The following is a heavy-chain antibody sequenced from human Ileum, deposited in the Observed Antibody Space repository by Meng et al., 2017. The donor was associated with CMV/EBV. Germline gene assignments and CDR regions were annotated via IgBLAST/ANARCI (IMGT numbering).Heavy chain of an antibody. V-gene: IGHV4-30-4*08. CDR1: GGSISSGDYY. CDR3: ARVGTIVVGPGARHAFDM. D-gene: IGHD2-2*01. J-gene: IGHJ3*02. CDR2: IYYSGST. Sequence: SETLSLTCTVSGGSISSGDYYWSWIRQPPGKGPEWIGHIYYSGSTYYNPSLKSRLTISVDTSKNQFSLSLSSVTAADTAVYYCARVGTIVVGPGARHAFDMWGQGTMVTVSS.